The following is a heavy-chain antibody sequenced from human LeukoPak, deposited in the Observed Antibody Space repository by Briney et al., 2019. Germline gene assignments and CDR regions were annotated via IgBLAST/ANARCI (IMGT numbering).Heavy chain of an antibody. Sequence: ASVKVSCKASGYSFTDYYVHWVRRAPGQGLEWMGWINPNSGATNYAQKFQGRVTMTRDTSITTAYMELSSLRSDDTAIFYCATGVNFDYWGQGTLVSVSS. CDR1: GYSFTDYY. V-gene: IGHV1-2*02. CDR3: ATGVNFDY. J-gene: IGHJ4*02. CDR2: INPNSGAT.